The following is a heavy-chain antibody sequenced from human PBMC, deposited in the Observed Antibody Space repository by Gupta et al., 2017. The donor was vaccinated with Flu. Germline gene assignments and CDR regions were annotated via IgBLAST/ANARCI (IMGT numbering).Heavy chain of an antibody. D-gene: IGHD3-3*01. J-gene: IGHJ4*02. V-gene: IGHV3-21*06. CDR1: GFIFSDYM. CDR3: ARGMRFLEWSNEPR. Sequence: EVQLVESGGGLVKPGGSLRLSCAASGFIFSDYMMNWVRQAPGKGLEWVSSISGSSNYKHYIDSVKGRFTISRDNAKSSVYLQMNSLRVEDTAVYYCARGMRFLEWSNEPRGGQGTLVTVSS. CDR2: ISGSSNYK.